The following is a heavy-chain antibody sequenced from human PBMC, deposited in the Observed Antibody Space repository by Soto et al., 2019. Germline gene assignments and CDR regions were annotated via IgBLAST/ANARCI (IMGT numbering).Heavy chain of an antibody. V-gene: IGHV3-30*18. D-gene: IGHD4-4*01. CDR1: GFTFTKYG. CDR2: ISYDGNKE. Sequence: PGGSLRLSCESSGFTFTKYGMHWVRHAPGKGLEWVAVISYDGNKEYFADSVKGRFTISRDNTRNKLYLQMNSLRGDDTAVYYCVKDSFTNYSPYYYYAMDVWGQGTTVTVSS. CDR3: VKDSFTNYSPYYYYAMDV. J-gene: IGHJ6*02.